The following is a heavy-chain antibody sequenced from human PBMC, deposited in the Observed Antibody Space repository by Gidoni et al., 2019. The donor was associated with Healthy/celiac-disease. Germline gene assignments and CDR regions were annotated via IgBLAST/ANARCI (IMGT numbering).Heavy chain of an antibody. CDR3: ARATPQAFDI. CDR1: GGTFSNYA. Sequence: QVQLVQSGAEVKKLGSSVKVSCKASGGTFSNYAISWVRQAPGQGLEWMGRIIPILGIANYAQKFQGRVTITADKSTSTAYMELSSLRSEDTAVYYCARATPQAFDIWGQGTMVTVSS. CDR2: IIPILGIA. J-gene: IGHJ3*02. V-gene: IGHV1-69*04.